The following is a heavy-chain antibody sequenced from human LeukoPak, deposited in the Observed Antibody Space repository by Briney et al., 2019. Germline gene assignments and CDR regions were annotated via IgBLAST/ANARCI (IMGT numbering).Heavy chain of an antibody. CDR2: IFPIFATA. J-gene: IGHJ4*02. D-gene: IGHD1-26*01. CDR1: GYTFTSYG. CDR3: ARESGSYEAYDY. V-gene: IGHV1-69*13. Sequence: RASVKVSCKASGYTFTSYGISWVRQAPGQGLEWMGRIFPIFATANYAQKFQGRVTITADESTSTAYMELSSLRSEDTAVYYCARESGSYEAYDYWGQGTLVTVSS.